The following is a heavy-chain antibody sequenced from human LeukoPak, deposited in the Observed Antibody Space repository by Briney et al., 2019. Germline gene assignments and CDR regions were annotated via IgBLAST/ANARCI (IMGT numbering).Heavy chain of an antibody. V-gene: IGHV4-31*03. J-gene: IGHJ5*02. CDR1: GGSISSGGYY. Sequence: PSETLSLTCTVSGGSISSGGYYWSWIRQHPGKGLEWIGYIYYSGSTYYNPSLKSRVTMSVDTSKNQFSLKLSSVTAADTAVYYCARAARDFWSGYHTNWFDPWGQGTLVTVSS. CDR3: ARAARDFWSGYHTNWFDP. CDR2: IYYSGST. D-gene: IGHD3-3*01.